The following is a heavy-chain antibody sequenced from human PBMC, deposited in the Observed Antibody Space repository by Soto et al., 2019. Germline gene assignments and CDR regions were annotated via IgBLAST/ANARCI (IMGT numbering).Heavy chain of an antibody. V-gene: IGHV1-69*06. Sequence: QVQLVQSGAEVKKPGSSVKVSCKASGGTFSSLAISWVRQAPGQGLEWMGGLVPVFGTANYAQKFQDRVTITADKSTSTSYMELSSLRSEDTAVYYCARGPGVLDYWGQGTLVTVSS. J-gene: IGHJ4*02. D-gene: IGHD3-10*01. CDR3: ARGPGVLDY. CDR1: GGTFSSLA. CDR2: LVPVFGTA.